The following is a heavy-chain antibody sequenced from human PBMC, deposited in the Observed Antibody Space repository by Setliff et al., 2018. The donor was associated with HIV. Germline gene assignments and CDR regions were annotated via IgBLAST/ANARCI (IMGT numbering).Heavy chain of an antibody. CDR1: GVSINRTDHY. V-gene: IGHV4-39*01. CDR3: ARVPVAGANWFDP. Sequence: SETLSLTCSVSGVSINRTDHYWGWIRQSPGKRLEWIGSVSQSGSTYYNPSLKSRITISVDRSKNLFSLKLISVTAADQGVYYCARVPVAGANWFDPWGLGTLVTVSA. D-gene: IGHD2-21*01. CDR2: VSQSGST. J-gene: IGHJ5*02.